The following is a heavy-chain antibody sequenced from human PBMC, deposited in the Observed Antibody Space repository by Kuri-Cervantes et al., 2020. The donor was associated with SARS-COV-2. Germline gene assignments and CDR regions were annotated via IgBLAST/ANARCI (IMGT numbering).Heavy chain of an antibody. V-gene: IGHV3-23*03. Sequence: GESLKISCTASGFTFTNHAMSWVRQAPGKGLEWVSVIPSGGNSYYPISVRGRFTISRDNPKNTVYLEMNTLRAEDTARYYCVSGEDTSTPDFDHWGLGTLVTVSS. D-gene: IGHD3-10*02. CDR1: GFTFTNHA. CDR3: VSGEDTSTPDFDH. J-gene: IGHJ4*02. CDR2: IPSGGNS.